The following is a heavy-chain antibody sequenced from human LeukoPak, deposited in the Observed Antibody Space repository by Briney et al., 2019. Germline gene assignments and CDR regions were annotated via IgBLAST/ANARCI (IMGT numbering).Heavy chain of an antibody. CDR3: ARGRGIRVAALDY. V-gene: IGHV1-8*01. D-gene: IGHD6-19*01. J-gene: IGHJ4*02. Sequence: ASLTVSCRASGYTFTIYDINWVRQATGQGLGWMGWMNPNSGNTAYAQKFQGRVTMTRNTSISTAYTELSSLRSEDTAVYYCARGRGIRVAALDYWGQGTLVTVSS. CDR2: MNPNSGNT. CDR1: GYTFTIYD.